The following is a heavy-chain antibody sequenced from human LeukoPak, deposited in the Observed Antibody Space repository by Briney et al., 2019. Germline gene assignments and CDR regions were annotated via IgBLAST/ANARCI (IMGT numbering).Heavy chain of an antibody. J-gene: IGHJ5*02. CDR3: ARGNGDYDFDH. V-gene: IGHV3-53*01. D-gene: IGHD4-17*01. CDR2: IYNGGHT. Sequence: GGSLRLSCIASGFTVSSNYMTWVRQAPGKGLQWVSIIYNGGHTYYADSVKGRFTISRDNAKNTLYLQMNSLRAEDTAVYYCARGNGDYDFDHWGQGTLVSVSS. CDR1: GFTVSSNY.